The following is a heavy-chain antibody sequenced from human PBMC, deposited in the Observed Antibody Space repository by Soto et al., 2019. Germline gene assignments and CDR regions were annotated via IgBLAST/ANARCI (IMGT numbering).Heavy chain of an antibody. CDR2: IIPIFGTA. V-gene: IGHV1-69*13. Sequence: SVKVSCKASGGTFSSYAISWVRQAPGQGLEWMGGIIPIFGTANYAQKFQGRVTITADESTSTAYMELSSLRSEDTAVYYCARDCGGDCLNHVADALDIWGQGTMVTVSS. CDR1: GGTFSSYA. J-gene: IGHJ3*02. CDR3: ARDCGGDCLNHVADALDI. D-gene: IGHD2-21*02.